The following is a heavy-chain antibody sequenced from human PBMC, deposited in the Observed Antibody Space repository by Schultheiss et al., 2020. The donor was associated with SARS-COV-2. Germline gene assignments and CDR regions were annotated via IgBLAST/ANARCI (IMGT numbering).Heavy chain of an antibody. Sequence: GGSLRLSCAASGFTVSSNYMSWVRQAPGKGLEWVSAISGSGGSTYYADSVKGRFTISRDNSKNTLYLQMNSLRAEDTAVYYCARDPLLWTEGAFDIWGQGTMVTVSS. CDR3: ARDPLLWTEGAFDI. CDR2: ISGSGGST. J-gene: IGHJ3*02. CDR1: GFTVSSNY. V-gene: IGHV3-23*01. D-gene: IGHD3-10*01.